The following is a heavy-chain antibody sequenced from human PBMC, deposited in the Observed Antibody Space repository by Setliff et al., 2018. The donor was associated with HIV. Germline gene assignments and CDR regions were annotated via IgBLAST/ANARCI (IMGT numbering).Heavy chain of an antibody. Sequence: PSETLSLTCTVSGGSISSYYWNWIRQPPGKGLEWIGYIYYSGVTNYNPSLKSQVTISLDTSKNQFSLKLTSVTAADTAVYYCARDTSGGYWGQGTQVTVSS. CDR2: IYYSGVT. V-gene: IGHV4-59*01. CDR3: ARDTSGGY. D-gene: IGHD3-10*01. J-gene: IGHJ4*02. CDR1: GGSISSYY.